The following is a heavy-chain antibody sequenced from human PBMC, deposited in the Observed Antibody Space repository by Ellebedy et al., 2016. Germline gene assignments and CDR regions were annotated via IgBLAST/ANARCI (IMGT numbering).Heavy chain of an antibody. V-gene: IGHV4-38-2*02. Sequence: SETLSLTCTVSGYSISSGYYWGWIRQPPGKGLEWIGSIYHSGSTHYNPSLKSQVTISVDTSKNQFSLKLSSVTAADPAVFYCARTYNILTGYYPYFDYWGQGTLVTVSS. CDR2: IYHSGST. CDR1: GYSISSGYY. D-gene: IGHD3-9*01. J-gene: IGHJ4*02. CDR3: ARTYNILTGYYPYFDY.